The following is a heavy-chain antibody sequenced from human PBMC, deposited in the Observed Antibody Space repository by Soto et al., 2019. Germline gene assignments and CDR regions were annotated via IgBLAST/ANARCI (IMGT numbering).Heavy chain of an antibody. CDR2: IYYSGST. J-gene: IGHJ4*02. D-gene: IGHD6-13*01. CDR3: ERVAADTLTQYYFDY. CDR1: GGSISSYY. V-gene: IGHV4-59*01. Sequence: SETLSLTCTVSGGSISSYYWSWIRQPPGKGLEWIGYIYYSGSTNYNPSLKSRVTISVDTSKNQFSLKLSSVTAADTAVYYCERVAADTLTQYYFDYWGQGTLVTVSS.